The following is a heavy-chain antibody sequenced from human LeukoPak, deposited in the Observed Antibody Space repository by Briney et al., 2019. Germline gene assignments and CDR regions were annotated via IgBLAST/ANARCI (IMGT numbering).Heavy chain of an antibody. CDR3: ARSAISAPGSMDV. V-gene: IGHV1-2*02. D-gene: IGHD3-9*01. J-gene: IGHJ6*03. Sequence: ASVKVSCKASGYTFTGYYMHWVRQAPGQGLEWMGWINPNSGGTNYAQKFQGRVTMTRDTSISTAYMELSRLRSDDTAVYYCARSAISAPGSMDVWGKGTTVTVSS. CDR2: INPNSGGT. CDR1: GYTFTGYY.